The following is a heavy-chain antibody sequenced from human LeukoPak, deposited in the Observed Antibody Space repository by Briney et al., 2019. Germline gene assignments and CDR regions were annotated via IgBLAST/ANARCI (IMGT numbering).Heavy chain of an antibody. Sequence: PGRSLRLSCAASGFTFSSYAMHWVRQAPGKGLEWVAVISYDGSNKYYADSVKGRFTISRDNSKNTLYLQMNSLRAEDTAVYYCARDPGYCSGGSCYSDGMDVWGQGTTVTVSS. J-gene: IGHJ6*02. CDR2: ISYDGSNK. D-gene: IGHD2-15*01. CDR1: GFTFSSYA. V-gene: IGHV3-30*04. CDR3: ARDPGYCSGGSCYSDGMDV.